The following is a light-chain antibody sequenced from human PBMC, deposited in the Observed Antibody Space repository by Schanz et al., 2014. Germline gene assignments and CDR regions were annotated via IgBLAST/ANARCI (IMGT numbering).Light chain of an antibody. V-gene: IGLV3-1*01. Sequence: SYELTQPPSVSVSPGQTATIPCSGDKLGNKNVCWYQQKSGQSPVLVIYRDNKRPSGIPERFSGSNSGNTASLTISGTQAMDAADYYCQTWDSTIDYYVFGSGTKLTVL. CDR1: KLGNKN. CDR2: RDN. CDR3: QTWDSTIDYYV. J-gene: IGLJ1*01.